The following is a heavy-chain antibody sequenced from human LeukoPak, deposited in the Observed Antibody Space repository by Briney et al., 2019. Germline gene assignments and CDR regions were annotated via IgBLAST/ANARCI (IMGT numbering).Heavy chain of an antibody. CDR3: ATAHYTHV. Sequence: GGSLQIFFQAPGYPFTNYWIGWGRPMPGKGREWMGSIFPDDSHTRYNPSFEGRVTISVDKSITPAYLPWSTLEASDAGLYYCATAHYTHVWGKGTTVTLPS. D-gene: IGHD6-25*01. V-gene: IGHV5-51*01. J-gene: IGHJ6*03. CDR1: GYPFTNYW. CDR2: IFPDDSHT.